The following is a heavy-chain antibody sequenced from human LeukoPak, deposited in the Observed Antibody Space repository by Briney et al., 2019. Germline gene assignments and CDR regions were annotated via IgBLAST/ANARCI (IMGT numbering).Heavy chain of an antibody. CDR3: AGTMVRGVPY. D-gene: IGHD3-10*01. CDR2: IYYSGST. CDR1: GGSISSYY. J-gene: IGHJ4*02. V-gene: IGHV4-59*01. Sequence: SETLSLTCTVSGGSISSYYWSWIRQPPGKGLEWIGYIYYSGSTNYDPSLKSRVTISVDTSKNQFSLKLSSATAADTAVYYCAGTMVRGVPYWGQGTLVTVSS.